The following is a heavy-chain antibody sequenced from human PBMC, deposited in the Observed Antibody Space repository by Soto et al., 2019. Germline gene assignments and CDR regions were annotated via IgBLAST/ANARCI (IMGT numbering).Heavy chain of an antibody. Sequence: ASVKVSCKASGYTFTSYDINWVRQATGQGLEWMGWMNPNSGNTGYAQKFQGRVTMTRNTSISTAYMEQSSLRSEDTAVYYCASHHRAGYAFDIWGQGTMVTVSS. V-gene: IGHV1-8*01. D-gene: IGHD5-18*01. J-gene: IGHJ3*02. CDR2: MNPNSGNT. CDR1: GYTFTSYD. CDR3: ASHHRAGYAFDI.